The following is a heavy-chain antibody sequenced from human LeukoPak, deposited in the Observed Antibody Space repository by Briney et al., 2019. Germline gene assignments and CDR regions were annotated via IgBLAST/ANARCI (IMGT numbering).Heavy chain of an antibody. CDR2: IYYSGST. D-gene: IGHD1-26*01. J-gene: IGHJ4*02. Sequence: SETLSLTCTVSGGSISSSSYYWGWIRQPPGKGLEWIGSIYYSGSTYYNPSLKSRVTISVDTSKNQFSLKLSSVTAADTAVYYCARAAYSGSYHSDYWGEGTLVTVSS. CDR3: ARAAYSGSYHSDY. V-gene: IGHV4-39*01. CDR1: GGSISSSSYY.